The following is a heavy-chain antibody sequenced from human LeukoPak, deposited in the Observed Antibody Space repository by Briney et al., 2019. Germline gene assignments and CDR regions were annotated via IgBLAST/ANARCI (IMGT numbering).Heavy chain of an antibody. CDR3: ARDRGWAFDI. CDR2: ISGDGATT. V-gene: IGHV3-43*02. J-gene: IGHJ3*02. Sequence: PGGSLRLSCAASGFTFDDYAMHWVRQAPGKGLEWVSLISGDGATTYYAASVKGRFTISRDNKKNVLYLQMNSLRIEDTAVYYCARDRGWAFDIWGQGTMVTVSS. CDR1: GFTFDDYA.